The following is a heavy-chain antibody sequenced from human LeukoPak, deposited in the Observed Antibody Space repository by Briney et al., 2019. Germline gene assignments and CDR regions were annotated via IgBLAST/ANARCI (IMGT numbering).Heavy chain of an antibody. CDR1: GYSFTSYG. CDR3: ARHLLTRDSGFSF. V-gene: IGHV5-51*01. J-gene: IGHJ4*02. CDR2: IYPGDSNT. D-gene: IGHD2-21*02. Sequence: GESLKISCKGSGYSFTSYGIGWVRQMPRKGLEWMGIIYPGDSNTRYSPSFQGQVTISADNSITTAYLRWSSLTASDTAMYCCARHLLTRDSGFSFWGQGTLVTVSS.